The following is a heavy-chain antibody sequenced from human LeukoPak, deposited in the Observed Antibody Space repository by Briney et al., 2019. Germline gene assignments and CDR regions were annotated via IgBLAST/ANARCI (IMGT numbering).Heavy chain of an antibody. V-gene: IGHV1-2*02. D-gene: IGHD4-17*01. J-gene: IGHJ5*02. Sequence: GASVKVSCKASGGTFSSYAISWVRQAPGQGLEWMGWINPNSGGTNYAQKFQGRVTMTRDTSISTAYMELSRLRSDDTAVYYCARGDNGDYPGFDPWGQGTLVTVSS. CDR1: GGTFSSYA. CDR3: ARGDNGDYPGFDP. CDR2: INPNSGGT.